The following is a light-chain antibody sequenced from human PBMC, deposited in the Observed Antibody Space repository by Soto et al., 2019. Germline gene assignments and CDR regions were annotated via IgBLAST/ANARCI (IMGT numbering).Light chain of an antibody. V-gene: IGKV4-1*01. CDR3: QHYYSTPRT. Sequence: DVRMTKSPKYLAVSLGERATINCKSRQSVLYSSNNKNYLAWYQQKPGQPPQLLIYWASTRESGVPDRFSGSGSGTDFTLTISSLQAEDVAVYYCQHYYSTPRTFGQGTKVDI. CDR2: WAS. J-gene: IGKJ1*01. CDR1: QSVLYSSNNKNY.